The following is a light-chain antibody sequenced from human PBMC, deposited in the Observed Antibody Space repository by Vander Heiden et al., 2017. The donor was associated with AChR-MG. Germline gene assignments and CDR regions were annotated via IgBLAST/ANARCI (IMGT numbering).Light chain of an antibody. CDR2: DAS. CDR1: QSISSW. CDR3: QQDNSYPWT. Sequence: DIQMTQSPSTLSASVGDRVTITCRASQSISSWLAWYQQKPGKAPKLLIYDASSLESGVPSRFSGSGSGTEFTLTISSLQPDDFATYYSQQDNSYPWTFGQGTKVEIK. V-gene: IGKV1-5*01. J-gene: IGKJ1*01.